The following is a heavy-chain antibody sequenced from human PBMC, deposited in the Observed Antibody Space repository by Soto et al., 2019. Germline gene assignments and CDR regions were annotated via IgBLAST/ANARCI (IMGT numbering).Heavy chain of an antibody. D-gene: IGHD4-4*01. J-gene: IGHJ4*02. CDR3: VTLQFSRWFY. V-gene: IGHV3-72*01. CDR1: GFTLSDHF. CDR2: TKHKAASYTT. Sequence: GGSLRLSCAASGFTLSDHFMEWVRQAPGKGLEWVGRTKHKAASYTTDYAASVNGRFTISRGDSKNSLYLQMNSLRTEDTAMYYCVTLQFSRWFYWGLGTLVTVSS.